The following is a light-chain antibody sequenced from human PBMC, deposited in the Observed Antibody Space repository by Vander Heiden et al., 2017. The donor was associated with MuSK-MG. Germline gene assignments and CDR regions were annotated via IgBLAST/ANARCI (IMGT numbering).Light chain of an antibody. V-gene: IGKV1-5*03. CDR3: QQYNSYSPYT. CDR1: QSISSW. CDR2: KAS. Sequence: DIQMTQSPSTLSASVGDRVTITCRASQSISSWLAWYQQKPGKAPKLLIYKASSLESGVPSRFSGSYSGTEFTLTISSRQPDDFATYYCQQYNSYSPYTFGQGTKLEIK. J-gene: IGKJ2*01.